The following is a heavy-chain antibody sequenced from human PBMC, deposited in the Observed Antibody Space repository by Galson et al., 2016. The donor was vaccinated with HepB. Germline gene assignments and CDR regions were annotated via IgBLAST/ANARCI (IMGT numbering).Heavy chain of an antibody. J-gene: IGHJ4*02. CDR2: ISGSGTIM. V-gene: IGHV3-48*02. CDR1: GFRFSDYS. Sequence: SLRLSCAASGFRFSDYSMNWVRQAPGKGLEGVSHISGSGTIMYYADSVKGRLTISRDNAKNPLHLHMNSLSDEDATVYYCARQLMTTNYIFDYWGQGTLVTVSS. D-gene: IGHD1-7*01. CDR3: ARQLMTTNYIFDY.